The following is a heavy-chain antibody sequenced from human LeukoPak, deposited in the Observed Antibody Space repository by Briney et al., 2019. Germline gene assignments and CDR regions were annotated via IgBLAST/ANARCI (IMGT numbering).Heavy chain of an antibody. CDR2: IYYSGST. CDR3: ARDYILGANWFDP. J-gene: IGHJ5*02. V-gene: IGHV4-39*07. D-gene: IGHD3-9*01. Sequence: SETLSLTCTVSGGSISSSSYYWGWIRQPPGKGLEWIGSIYYSGSTYYNPSLKSRVTISVDTSKNQFSLKLSSVTAADTAVYYCARDYILGANWFDPWGQGTLVTVSS. CDR1: GGSISSSSYY.